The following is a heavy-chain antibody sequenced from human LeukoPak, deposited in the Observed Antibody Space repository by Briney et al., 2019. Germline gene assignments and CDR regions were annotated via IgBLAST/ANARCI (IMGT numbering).Heavy chain of an antibody. V-gene: IGHV4-38-2*02. D-gene: IGHD2-2*01. CDR1: GYSIGSGYY. J-gene: IGHJ3*02. CDR3: ATYCSTSNCPHRRAFDI. Sequence: SETLSLTCNVSGYSIGSGYYWGWIRQPPGKGLEWIGSIYHSGSTYYNSSLKNRVTISVDTSKNQISLRLTSVTAADTAVYYCATYCSTSNCPHRRAFDIWGQGTMVTVP. CDR2: IYHSGST.